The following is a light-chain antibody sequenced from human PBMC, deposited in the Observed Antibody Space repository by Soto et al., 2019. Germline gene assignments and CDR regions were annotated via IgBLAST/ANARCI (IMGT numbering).Light chain of an antibody. J-gene: IGLJ1*01. V-gene: IGLV2-14*03. Sequence: QSALTQPASVSGSPGQSITISCTGTSSDIGHYDYVSWYQQHPGKAPKRMIYHVTYRPSGVSNRYSGPKSGNSASLTISGLQADDEADYYCCSITTSHTYVFGSGTKVTVL. CDR2: HVT. CDR3: CSITTSHTYV. CDR1: SSDIGHYDY.